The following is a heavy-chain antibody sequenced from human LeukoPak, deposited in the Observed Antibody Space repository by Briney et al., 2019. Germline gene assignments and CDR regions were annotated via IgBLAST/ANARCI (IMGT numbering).Heavy chain of an antibody. CDR1: GYTFTGYY. V-gene: IGHV1-2*06. CDR2: INPNSGGT. D-gene: IGHD3-22*01. CDR3: ARDPYYYDSSGYSFHP. J-gene: IGHJ5*02. Sequence: ASVKVSCXASGYTFTGYYMHWVRQAPGQGLEWMGRINPNSGGTNYAQKFQGRVTMTRDTSISTAYMELSRLRSDDTAMYYCARDPYYYDSSGYSFHPWGQGILVTVSS.